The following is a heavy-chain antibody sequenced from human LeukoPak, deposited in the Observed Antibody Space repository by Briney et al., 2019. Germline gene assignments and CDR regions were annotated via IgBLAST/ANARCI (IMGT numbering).Heavy chain of an antibody. D-gene: IGHD3-10*01. J-gene: IGHJ4*02. V-gene: IGHV6-1*01. CDR3: AKGRWALFDC. CDR1: GDGVSSNSAA. Sequence: SQTLSLTCDISGDGVSSNSAAWNWIRQSPSRGLEWLGRTYYRSKWYNDYAVSLKSRMTINADTSKNQFSLQLNSVTPEDTAVYYCAKGRWALFDCWGQGTLVIASS. CDR2: TYYRSKWYN.